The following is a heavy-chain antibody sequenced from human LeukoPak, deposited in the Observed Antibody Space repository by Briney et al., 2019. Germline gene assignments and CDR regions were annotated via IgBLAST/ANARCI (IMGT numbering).Heavy chain of an antibody. D-gene: IGHD3-3*01. V-gene: IGHV1-69*04. CDR1: GYTFTSYG. Sequence: SVKVSCKASGYTFTSYGISWVRQAPGQGLEWMGRIIPILGIANYAQKFQGRVTITADKSTSTAYMELSSLRSEDTAVYYCARAEAITIFLDLGHWGQGTLVTVSS. J-gene: IGHJ4*02. CDR3: ARAEAITIFLDLGH. CDR2: IIPILGIA.